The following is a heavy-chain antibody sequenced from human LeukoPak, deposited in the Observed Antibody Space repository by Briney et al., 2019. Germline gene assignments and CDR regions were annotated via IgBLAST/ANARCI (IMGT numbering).Heavy chain of an antibody. J-gene: IGHJ3*02. CDR3: AKTMVRGVIISDAFDI. CDR2: ISGSGGST. D-gene: IGHD3-10*01. Sequence: GGSLRLSCAASGFTFSDYAMTWVRQAPGKGLEWVATISGSGGSTYYADSVKGRSTISRDNSKNTLYLQMNSLRAEDTAVYYCAKTMVRGVIISDAFDIWGQGTMVTVSS. V-gene: IGHV3-23*01. CDR1: GFTFSDYA.